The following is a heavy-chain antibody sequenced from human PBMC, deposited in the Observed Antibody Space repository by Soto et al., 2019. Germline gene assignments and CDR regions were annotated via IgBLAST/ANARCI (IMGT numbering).Heavy chain of an antibody. Sequence: QVPLVQSGAEVKKPGASVKVSCKASGYTFTSYGISWVRQAPGQGLEWMGWISAYNGNTNYAQKLQGRVTMTTDTSTSTAYMELRSLRSDDTAVYYCARDIFEVIGYSSGWLDYWGQGTLVTVSS. D-gene: IGHD6-19*01. CDR3: ARDIFEVIGYSSGWLDY. CDR1: GYTFTSYG. CDR2: ISAYNGNT. J-gene: IGHJ4*02. V-gene: IGHV1-18*01.